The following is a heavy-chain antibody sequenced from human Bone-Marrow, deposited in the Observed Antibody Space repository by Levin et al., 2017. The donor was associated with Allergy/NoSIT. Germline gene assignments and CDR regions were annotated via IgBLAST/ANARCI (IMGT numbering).Heavy chain of an antibody. D-gene: IGHD1-26*01. J-gene: IGHJ6*02. Sequence: SVKVSCKASGGTFSSYAISWVRQAPGQGLEWMGGIIPIFGTANYAQKFQGRVTITADESTSTAYMELSSLRSEDTAVYYCARSRQWYSGSYWDPIYYYDGMDGWGQGTTVTVSS. CDR3: ARSRQWYSGSYWDPIYYYDGMDG. CDR1: GGTFSSYA. V-gene: IGHV1-69*13. CDR2: IIPIFGTA.